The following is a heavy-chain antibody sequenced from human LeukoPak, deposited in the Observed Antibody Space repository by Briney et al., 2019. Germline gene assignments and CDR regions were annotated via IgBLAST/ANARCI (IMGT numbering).Heavy chain of an antibody. J-gene: IGHJ6*02. D-gene: IGHD7-27*01. V-gene: IGHV6-1*01. CDR2: TYYRSKWYN. CDR3: ARELNPAWDYYYYGMDV. CDR1: GDSVSSDSAA. Sequence: SQTLSLTCAISGDSVSSDSAAWNWIRQSPSRGLEWLGRTYYRSKWYNDYAVSVKSRITINPDTSKNQFSLQLNSVTPEDTAVYYCARELNPAWDYYYYGMDVWGQGTTVTVSS.